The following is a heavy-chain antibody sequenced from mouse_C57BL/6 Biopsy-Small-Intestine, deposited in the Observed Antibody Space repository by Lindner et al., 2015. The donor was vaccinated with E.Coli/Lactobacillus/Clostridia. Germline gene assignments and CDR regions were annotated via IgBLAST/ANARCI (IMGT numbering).Heavy chain of an antibody. D-gene: IGHD2-4*01. V-gene: IGHV1-81*01. CDR3: ARRDDYVPFAY. Sequence: SGAELARPGASVKLSCKASGYTFTSYGISWVKQRTGQGLEWIGEIYPRSGNTYYNEKFKGKATLTADKSSSTAYMELRSLTSEDSVVYFCARRDDYVPFAYWGRGTLVTVSA. CDR2: IYPRSGNT. J-gene: IGHJ3*01. CDR1: GYTFTSYG.